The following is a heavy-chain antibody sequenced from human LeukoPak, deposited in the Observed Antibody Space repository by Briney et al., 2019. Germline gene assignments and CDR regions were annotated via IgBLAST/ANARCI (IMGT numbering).Heavy chain of an antibody. D-gene: IGHD3-10*01. V-gene: IGHV4-4*07. Sequence: SETLSLTCTVSGGSISSYYWGWIRQPAGKGLEWIGRIYTSGSTNYNPSLTSRVTMSVDTSKNQFSLKLSSVTAADTAVYYCATTLPGNYGSGSYTFDYWGQGTLVTVSS. CDR1: GGSISSYY. J-gene: IGHJ4*02. CDR2: IYTSGST. CDR3: ATTLPGNYGSGSYTFDY.